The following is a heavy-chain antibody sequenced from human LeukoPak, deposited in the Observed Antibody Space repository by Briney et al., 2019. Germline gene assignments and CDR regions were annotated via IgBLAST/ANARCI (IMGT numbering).Heavy chain of an antibody. D-gene: IGHD6-13*01. V-gene: IGHV3-7*01. CDR2: IKQDGSEK. Sequence: GGSLRLSCAASGFTFDDYGMSWVRQAPGKRLEGVANIKQDGSEKYYIDSVKGRFTISRDNAKMSLDLQMNSLRAEDTALYYCATTGHSSSWYYFDYWGRGTLVTVSS. CDR3: ATTGHSSSWYYFDY. CDR1: GFTFDDYG. J-gene: IGHJ4*02.